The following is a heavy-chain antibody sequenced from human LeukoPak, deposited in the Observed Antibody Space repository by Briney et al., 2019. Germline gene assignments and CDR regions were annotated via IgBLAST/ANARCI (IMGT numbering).Heavy chain of an antibody. J-gene: IGHJ5*02. V-gene: IGHV3-23*01. CDR1: GFTFSNYA. CDR2: ISGSGDDP. D-gene: IGHD5-24*01. Sequence: GGSLRLSCAASGFTFSNYAMNWVRQAPGKGLEWVTSISGSGDDPSYADSVKGRFTISRDNSRNTLYLQMNSLRAEDTAVYYCAKQFVDIWGQGTLVTVSS. CDR3: AKQFVDI.